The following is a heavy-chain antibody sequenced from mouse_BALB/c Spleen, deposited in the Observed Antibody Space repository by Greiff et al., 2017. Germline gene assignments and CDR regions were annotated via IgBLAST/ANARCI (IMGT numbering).Heavy chain of an antibody. V-gene: IGHV14-3*02. J-gene: IGHJ1*01. CDR3: ARRGYLWYFDV. Sequence: VQLKESGAELVKPGASVKLSCTASGFNIKDTYMHWVKQRPEQGLEWIGRIDPANGNTKYDPKFQGKATITADTSSNTAYLQLSSLTSEDTAVYYCARRGYLWYFDVWGAGTTVTVSS. CDR1: GFNIKDTY. CDR2: IDPANGNT. D-gene: IGHD3-1*01.